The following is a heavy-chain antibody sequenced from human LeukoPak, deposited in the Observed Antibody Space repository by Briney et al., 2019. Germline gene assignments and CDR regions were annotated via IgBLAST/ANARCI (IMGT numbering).Heavy chain of an antibody. CDR1: GFVFSDYS. Sequence: GGSLRLSCAGSGFVFSDYSLHWVRQGPGKGLTWISRISGDGTGAIYADSVRGRFTMSRDNVKNTLFLDMNSLRAEDTGLYYCTRDTSYCFGDCFWAWGQGTLVAVSS. J-gene: IGHJ5*02. D-gene: IGHD2-21*02. V-gene: IGHV3-74*01. CDR3: TRDTSYCFGDCFWA. CDR2: ISGDGTGA.